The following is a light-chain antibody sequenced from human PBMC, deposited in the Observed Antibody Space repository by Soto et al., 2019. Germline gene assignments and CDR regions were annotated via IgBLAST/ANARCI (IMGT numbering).Light chain of an antibody. Sequence: DIQMTQSPSTLSASVGDRVIITCRASQSISSWLAWYQQKPGKAPKLLIYKASSLESGVPSRFSGSGSGTEFTLTISSLQPDDFATYYCQQYNSYSQTFGQGTKVEIK. CDR1: QSISSW. J-gene: IGKJ1*01. V-gene: IGKV1-5*03. CDR3: QQYNSYSQT. CDR2: KAS.